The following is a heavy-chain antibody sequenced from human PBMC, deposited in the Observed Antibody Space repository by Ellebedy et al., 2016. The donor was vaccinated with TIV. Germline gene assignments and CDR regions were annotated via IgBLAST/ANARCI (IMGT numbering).Heavy chain of an antibody. D-gene: IGHD6-19*01. J-gene: IGHJ4*02. CDR3: ARGTSSGYFDY. V-gene: IGHV4-34*01. CDR1: GIISTNYA. Sequence: ESLKISCAASGIISTNYATSWARQSPGKGLEWIGHINHSGSTNYNPSLKSRVTISVDTSKNQFSLKLSSVTAADTAVYYCARGTSSGYFDYWGQGTLVTVSS. CDR2: INHSGST.